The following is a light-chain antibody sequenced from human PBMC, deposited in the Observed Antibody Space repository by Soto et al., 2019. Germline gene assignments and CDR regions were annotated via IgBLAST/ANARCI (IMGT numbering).Light chain of an antibody. CDR3: LQYNDWPLT. V-gene: IGKV3-15*01. CDR1: QSVSSN. CDR2: GAF. Sequence: EIVMTQSPVTLSVSPGERVTLSFRASQSVSSNLAWYQQKPGQAPSLLIYGAFTRATGIPARFSGTGSGTEFTLTISSLQSEDFALYYCLQYNDWPLTFGQGTKVDIK. J-gene: IGKJ1*01.